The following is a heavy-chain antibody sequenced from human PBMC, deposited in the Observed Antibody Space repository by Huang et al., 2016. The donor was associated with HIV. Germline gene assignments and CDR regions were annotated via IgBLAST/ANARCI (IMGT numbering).Heavy chain of an antibody. Sequence: EVNLLESGGGLVQPGGSLRLSCAASGFTFSTYAMSWVRQSPGKGLEWVSAISYTGGSTYYTDSVKGRFAISRDKSKNTLFLQMNSLRVEDTAVYYCAKRGMSGTYHLDHWGQGTLVTVSS. CDR1: GFTFSTYA. J-gene: IGHJ4*02. CDR2: ISYTGGST. D-gene: IGHD1-1*01. V-gene: IGHV3-23*01. CDR3: AKRGMSGTYHLDH.